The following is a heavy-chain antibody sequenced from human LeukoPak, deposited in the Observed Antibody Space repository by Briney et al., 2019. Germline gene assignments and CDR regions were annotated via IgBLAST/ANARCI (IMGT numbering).Heavy chain of an antibody. CDR2: ISSSSSYI. J-gene: IGHJ6*03. CDR1: GFTFSSYG. V-gene: IGHV3-21*01. D-gene: IGHD3-10*01. Sequence: GGSLRLSCAASGFTFSSYGMSWVRQAPGKGLEWVSSISSSSSYIYYADSVKGRFTISRDNAKNSLYLQMNSLRAEDTAVYYCARVVPPYGSGSRYYYVDVWGKGTTVTVSS. CDR3: ARVVPPYGSGSRYYYVDV.